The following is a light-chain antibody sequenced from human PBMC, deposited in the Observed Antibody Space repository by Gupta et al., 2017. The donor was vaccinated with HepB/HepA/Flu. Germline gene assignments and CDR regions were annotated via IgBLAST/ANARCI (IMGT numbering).Light chain of an antibody. V-gene: IGKV3-15*01. CDR2: GAS. CDR1: PSVSSN. Sequence: DIVLTQLPATLSASPEERATHSCSASPSVSSNLAWYQQKPGQAPRLLIYGASTRATGIPARFSGSGSGTEFTLTISSLQAEDFAVYYCQQYNNLPWTFGQGTKVEIK. J-gene: IGKJ1*01. CDR3: QQYNNLPWT.